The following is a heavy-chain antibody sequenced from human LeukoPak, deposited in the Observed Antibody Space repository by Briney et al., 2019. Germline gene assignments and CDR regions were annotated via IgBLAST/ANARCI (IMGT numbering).Heavy chain of an antibody. D-gene: IGHD4-17*01. V-gene: IGHV3-7*01. J-gene: IGHJ4*02. CDR2: IKQDGSEK. CDR3: ARGYDYGDHRFDY. Sequence: GGSLRLSCAASGFTFSSYWMSWVRQAPGEGLEWVANIKQDGSEKYYVDSVKGRFTISRDNAKNSLYLQMNSLRAEDTAVYYCARGYDYGDHRFDYWGQGTLVTVSS. CDR1: GFTFSSYW.